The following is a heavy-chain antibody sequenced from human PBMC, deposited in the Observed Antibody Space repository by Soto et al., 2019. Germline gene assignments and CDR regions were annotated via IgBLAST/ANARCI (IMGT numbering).Heavy chain of an antibody. V-gene: IGHV3-33*01. CDR1: GFTFSSYG. D-gene: IGHD6-19*01. CDR3: ARDKTDPYGIAVAGLFDY. J-gene: IGHJ4*02. CDR2: IWYDGSNK. Sequence: VGSLRLSCAASGFTFSSYGMHWVRQAPGKGLEWVAVIWYDGSNKYYADSVKGRFTISRDNSKNTLYLQMNSLRAEDTAVYYCARDKTDPYGIAVAGLFDYWGQGTLVTVSS.